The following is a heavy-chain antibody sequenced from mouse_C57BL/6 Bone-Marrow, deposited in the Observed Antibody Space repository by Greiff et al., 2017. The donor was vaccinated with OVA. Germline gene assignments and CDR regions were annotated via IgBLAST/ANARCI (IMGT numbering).Heavy chain of an antibody. V-gene: IGHV1-59*01. Sequence: QVQLKQPGAELVRPGTSVKLSCKASGYTFTSYWMHWVKQRPGQGLEWIGVIDPSDSYTNYNQKFKGKATLTVDTSSSTAYMQLSSLTSEDSAVYYCARSGLGGGFAYWGQGTLVTVSA. CDR2: IDPSDSYT. J-gene: IGHJ3*01. CDR3: ARSGLGGGFAY. CDR1: GYTFTSYW. D-gene: IGHD4-1*01.